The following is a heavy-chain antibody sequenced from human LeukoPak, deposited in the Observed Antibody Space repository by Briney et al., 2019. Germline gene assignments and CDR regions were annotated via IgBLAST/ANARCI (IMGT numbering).Heavy chain of an antibody. CDR2: IQYDGSNK. J-gene: IGHJ6*03. V-gene: IGHV3-30*02. CDR1: GFTFSSYG. D-gene: IGHD2-2*01. CDR3: AKLKVPAATDYDYMDV. Sequence: GGSLRLSCAASGFTFSSYGMHWVRQAPGKGLEWVAFIQYDGSNKYHADSVKGRFTVSRDNSHNTLYLQMNSLRAEDTAVYYCAKLKVPAATDYDYMDVWGKGTTVTVSS.